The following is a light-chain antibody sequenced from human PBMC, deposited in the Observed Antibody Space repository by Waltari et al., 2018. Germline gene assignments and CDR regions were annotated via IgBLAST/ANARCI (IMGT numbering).Light chain of an antibody. Sequence: QTVVTQEPSFSVSPGGTVTLTCGLNSGSVSTSYYPSWYQQTPGQAPRTLIYSTNSRSAGVPDRFSGSILGNKAALTITGAQADDESDYYCVLYMGRGIAVFGGGTKLTVV. CDR2: STN. J-gene: IGLJ3*02. V-gene: IGLV8-61*01. CDR1: SGSVSTSYY. CDR3: VLYMGRGIAV.